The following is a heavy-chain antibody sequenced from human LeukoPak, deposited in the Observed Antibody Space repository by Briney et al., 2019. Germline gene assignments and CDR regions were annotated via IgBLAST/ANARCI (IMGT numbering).Heavy chain of an antibody. CDR1: GGSISSGDYY. CDR3: ARAPLTIFGVVMPFDP. CDR2: IYYSGST. Sequence: PSQTLFLTCTVSGGSISSGDYYWSWIRQPPGKGLEWIGYIYYSGSTYYNPSLKSRVTISVDTSKNQFSLKLSSVTAADTAVYYCARAPLTIFGVVMPFDPWGQGTLVTVSS. J-gene: IGHJ5*02. V-gene: IGHV4-30-4*01. D-gene: IGHD3-3*01.